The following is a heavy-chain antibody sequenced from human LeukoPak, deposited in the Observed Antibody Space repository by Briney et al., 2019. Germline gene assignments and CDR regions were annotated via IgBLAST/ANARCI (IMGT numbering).Heavy chain of an antibody. D-gene: IGHD5-18*01. V-gene: IGHV4-4*02. Sequence: SETLSLTCAVSGGSISSSNWWSWVRQPPGKGLEWIGEIYHSGSTNYNPSLKSRVTISVDKSKNQFSLKLSSVTAADTAVYYCARDQGASYGSFFDYWGQGTLVTVSS. CDR1: GGSISSSNW. J-gene: IGHJ4*02. CDR2: IYHSGST. CDR3: ARDQGASYGSFFDY.